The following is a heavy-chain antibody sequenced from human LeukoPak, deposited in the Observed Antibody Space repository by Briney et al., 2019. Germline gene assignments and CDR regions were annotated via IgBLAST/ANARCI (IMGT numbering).Heavy chain of an antibody. Sequence: ASVNVSCKASGYSFTSNYIHWVRQAPGQGLEWMGMIYPRDGSTSYAQKFQGRVTVTRDTSTSTVHMELSGLRSEDTAVYYCARDQEAFDYWGQGTLVTVSS. V-gene: IGHV1-46*01. CDR2: IYPRDGST. CDR3: ARDQEAFDY. CDR1: GYSFTSNY. J-gene: IGHJ4*02.